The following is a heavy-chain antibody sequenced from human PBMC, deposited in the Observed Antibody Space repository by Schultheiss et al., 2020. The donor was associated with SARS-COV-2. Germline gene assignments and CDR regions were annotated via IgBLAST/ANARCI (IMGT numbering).Heavy chain of an antibody. J-gene: IGHJ4*02. CDR3: VKVNEAYYYID. CDR2: ISSNGGST. D-gene: IGHD3-10*01. CDR1: GFTFSSYA. V-gene: IGHV3-64*01. Sequence: GGSLRLSCAASGFTFSSYAMHWVRQAPGKGLEYVSAISSNGGSTYYANSVKGRFTISRDNSKNTLYLQLSNLRVEDTAVYYCVKVNEAYYYIDWGQGTLVTVSS.